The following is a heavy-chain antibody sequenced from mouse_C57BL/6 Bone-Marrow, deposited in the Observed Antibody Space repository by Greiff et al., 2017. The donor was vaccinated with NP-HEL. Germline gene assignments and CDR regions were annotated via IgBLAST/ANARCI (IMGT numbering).Heavy chain of an antibody. D-gene: IGHD1-1*01. J-gene: IGHJ4*01. CDR1: EYEFPSHD. V-gene: IGHV5-2*03. Sequence: EVKLEESGGGLVQPGESLKLSCESNEYEFPSHDMSWVRKTPEKRLELVAAINSDGGSTYYPDTMERRFIISRDNTKKTLYLQMSSLRSEDTALYYCARHRNYGSSYGAMDYWGQGTSVTVSS. CDR3: ARHRNYGSSYGAMDY. CDR2: INSDGGST.